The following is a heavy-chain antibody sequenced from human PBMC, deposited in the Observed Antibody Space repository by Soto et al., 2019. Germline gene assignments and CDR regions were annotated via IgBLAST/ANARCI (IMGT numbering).Heavy chain of an antibody. CDR3: ARDRPRNARYCSSTSCHYYYGMDV. V-gene: IGHV4-31*03. Sequence: SETLSLTCTVSGGSISSGGYYWSWIRQHPGKGLEWIGYIYYSGSTYYNPSLKSRVTISVDTSKNQFSLKLSSVTAADTAVYYCARDRPRNARYCSSTSCHYYYGMDVWGQGTTVTVSS. CDR1: GGSISSGGYY. CDR2: IYYSGST. J-gene: IGHJ6*02. D-gene: IGHD2-2*01.